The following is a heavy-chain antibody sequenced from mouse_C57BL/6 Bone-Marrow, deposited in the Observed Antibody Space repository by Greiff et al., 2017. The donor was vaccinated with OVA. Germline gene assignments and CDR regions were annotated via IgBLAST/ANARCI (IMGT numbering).Heavy chain of an antibody. CDR3: TRGYSNYYAMDY. D-gene: IGHD2-5*01. CDR2: IDPETGGT. J-gene: IGHJ4*01. CDR1: GYTFTDYE. V-gene: IGHV1-15*01. Sequence: SGAELVRPGASVTLSCKASGYTFTDYEMHWVKQTPVHGLEWIGAIDPETGGTAYNQKFKGKAILTADKSSSTAYMELSSLTSEDSAVYYCTRGYSNYYAMDYWGQGTSVTVSS.